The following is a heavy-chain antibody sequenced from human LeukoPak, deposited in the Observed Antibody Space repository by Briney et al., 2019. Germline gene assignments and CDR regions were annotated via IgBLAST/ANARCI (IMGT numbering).Heavy chain of an antibody. CDR2: VSISSGTI. J-gene: IGHJ4*02. CDR1: GFTFSGHN. D-gene: IGHD6-19*01. CDR3: ASYSSGWRGY. V-gene: IGHV3-48*04. Sequence: GGSLRLSCAASGFTFSGHNMNWVRQAPGKGLEWISFVSISSGTIYYADSVNGRFRISRDNAKNSLYLQMNSLRAEDTAVYYCASYSSGWRGYWGQGTLVTVSS.